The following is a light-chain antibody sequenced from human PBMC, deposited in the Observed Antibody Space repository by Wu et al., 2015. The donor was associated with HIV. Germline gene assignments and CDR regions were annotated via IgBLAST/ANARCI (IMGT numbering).Light chain of an antibody. CDR2: GAS. J-gene: IGKJ2*03. CDR3: QQYVASGYS. CDR1: QSVSSNY. V-gene: IGKV3-20*01. Sequence: EIVLTQSPGTLSLSPGERATLSCRASQSVSSNYLAWYQQKPGQAPRLLIYGASSRATGIPDRFSGSGSGTDFTLTISRLEPEDFAVYFCQQYVASGYSFGQGTKLGDQT.